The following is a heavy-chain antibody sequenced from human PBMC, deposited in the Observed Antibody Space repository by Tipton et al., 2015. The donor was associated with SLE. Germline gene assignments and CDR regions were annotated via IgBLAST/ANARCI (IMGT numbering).Heavy chain of an antibody. Sequence: TLSLTCTVSGGSISSSSYYWGWIRQPPGKGLEWIGSIYYSGSTNYNPSLKSRVTISVDTSKNQFSLKLSSVTAADTAVYYCARGGDIVATRGWYYMDVWGKGTTVTVSS. CDR1: GGSISSSSYY. CDR2: IYYSGST. V-gene: IGHV4-39*07. CDR3: ARGGDIVATRGWYYMDV. D-gene: IGHD5-12*01. J-gene: IGHJ6*03.